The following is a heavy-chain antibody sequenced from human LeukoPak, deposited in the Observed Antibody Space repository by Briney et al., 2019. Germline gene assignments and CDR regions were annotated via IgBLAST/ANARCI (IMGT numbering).Heavy chain of an antibody. CDR2: INSDGSST. CDR1: GFTFSSYW. CDR3: ARAPRGNYFDY. V-gene: IGHV3-74*01. Sequence: GGSLRLSCAASGFTFSSYWMHWVRQAPGKGLVWVSRINSDGSSTSYADSVKGRFTISRDNAKNSLYLQMNSLRAEDTAVYYCARAPRGNYFDYWGQGTLVTVSS. J-gene: IGHJ4*02. D-gene: IGHD3-16*01.